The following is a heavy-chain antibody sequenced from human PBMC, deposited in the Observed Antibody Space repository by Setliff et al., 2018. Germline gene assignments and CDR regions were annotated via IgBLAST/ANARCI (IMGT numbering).Heavy chain of an antibody. J-gene: IGHJ4*02. CDR3: ARERMYYNFWSGYSDY. CDR2: IYHSGSN. D-gene: IGHD3-3*01. Sequence: PSETLSLTCAVSGGSISSSNGGSWVRQPPGKGLEWIGEIYHSGSNYYNPSLKSRVTISVDTSKNQFTLKLSSVTAADTAVYYCARERMYYNFWSGYSDYWGQGTLVTVSS. CDR1: GGSISSSNG. V-gene: IGHV4-4*02.